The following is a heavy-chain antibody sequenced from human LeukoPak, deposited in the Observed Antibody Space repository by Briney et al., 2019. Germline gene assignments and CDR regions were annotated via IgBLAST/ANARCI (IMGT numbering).Heavy chain of an antibody. J-gene: IGHJ6*02. D-gene: IGHD2-21*02. V-gene: IGHV1-8*03. CDR3: AKDMALVVVTDNGMDV. CDR1: GYTFTNYD. CDR2: INPKSGRT. Sequence: ASVKVSCKTSGYTFTNYDINWVRQATGQGLEWMGWINPKSGRTGYAQDFQGRVTITRNTSISIAYMELSSLSSEDTGVYYCAKDMALVVVTDNGMDVWGQGTTVTVSS.